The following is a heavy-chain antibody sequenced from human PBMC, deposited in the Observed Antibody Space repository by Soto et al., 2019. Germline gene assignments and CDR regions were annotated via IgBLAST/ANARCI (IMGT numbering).Heavy chain of an antibody. D-gene: IGHD3-10*01. J-gene: IGHJ6*03. V-gene: IGHV4-39*01. Sequence: SETLSLTCTVSGGSISSSSYYWGWIRQPPGKGLEWIGSIYYSGSTYYNPSLKSRVTISVDTSKNQFSLKLSSVTAADTAVYYCASLSNMVRGVIITSHYYYYMDVWGKGTTVTVSS. CDR3: ASLSNMVRGVIITSHYYYYMDV. CDR2: IYYSGST. CDR1: GGSISSSSYY.